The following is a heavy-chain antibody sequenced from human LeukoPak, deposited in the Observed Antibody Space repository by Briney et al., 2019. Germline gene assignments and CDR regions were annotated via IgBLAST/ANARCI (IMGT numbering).Heavy chain of an antibody. CDR3: AIQLDIVVVPAASFDY. J-gene: IGHJ4*02. Sequence: SETLSLTCTVSGGSISSYYWSWIRQPAGKGLEWIGRIYTSGSTNYNPSLKSRVTMSVDTPKNQFSLKLSSVTAADTAVYYCAIQLDIVVVPAASFDYWGQGTLVTVSS. V-gene: IGHV4-4*07. CDR1: GGSISSYY. CDR2: IYTSGST. D-gene: IGHD2-2*03.